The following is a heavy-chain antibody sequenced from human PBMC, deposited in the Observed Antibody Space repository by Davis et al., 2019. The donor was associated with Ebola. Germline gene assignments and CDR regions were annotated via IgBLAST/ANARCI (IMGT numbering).Heavy chain of an antibody. CDR3: ARVNAMTGYSRFDS. CDR2: INWNGGSS. D-gene: IGHD3-9*01. Sequence: GESLKISCAAAGFTFADYALAWVRQSPGKGLEWVSGINWNGGSSGYADSVKGRFTISRDNAKNSLFLQMNSLGAEDTAFYHCARVNAMTGYSRFDSWGQGTLVTGSS. CDR1: GFTFADYA. J-gene: IGHJ5*01. V-gene: IGHV3-20*01.